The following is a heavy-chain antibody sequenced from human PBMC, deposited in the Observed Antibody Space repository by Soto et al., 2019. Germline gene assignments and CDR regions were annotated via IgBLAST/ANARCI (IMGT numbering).Heavy chain of an antibody. Sequence: QVQLQESGPGLVKPSETLSLTCTVSGGSISSYYWSWIRQPAGKGLEWIGRIYTSGSTNYNPPLKSRVTMSGDTSKNQCSLKLSSVTAADTAVYYCARARRTVTGPYYGMDVWGQGTTVTVSS. V-gene: IGHV4-4*07. CDR2: IYTSGST. D-gene: IGHD4-17*01. CDR1: GGSISSYY. CDR3: ARARRTVTGPYYGMDV. J-gene: IGHJ6*02.